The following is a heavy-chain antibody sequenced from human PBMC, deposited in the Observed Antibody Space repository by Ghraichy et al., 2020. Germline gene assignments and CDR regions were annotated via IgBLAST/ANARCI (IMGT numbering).Heavy chain of an antibody. J-gene: IGHJ6*02. D-gene: IGHD2-21*02. CDR2: ISAYNGNT. CDR3: ASPLPAYCGGDCPWNYYYGMDV. CDR1: GYTFTSYG. Sequence: ASVKVSCKASGYTFTSYGISWVRQAPGQGLEWMGWISAYNGNTNYAQKLQGRVTMTTDTSTSTAYMELRSLRSDDTAVYYCASPLPAYCGGDCPWNYYYGMDVWGQGTTVTVSS. V-gene: IGHV1-18*01.